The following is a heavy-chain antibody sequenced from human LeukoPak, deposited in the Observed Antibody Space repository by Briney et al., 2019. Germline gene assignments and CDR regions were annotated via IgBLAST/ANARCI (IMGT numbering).Heavy chain of an antibody. CDR1: GFTFSSYE. Sequence: GGSLRLSCAASGFTFSSYEMNWVRQAPGKGLEWVPYISRSGSTIYYADSVKGRFTISRDNAKNSLYLQMNSLRAEDTAVYYCARTARITIFGVVIPLGFDPWGQGTLVTVSS. CDR3: ARTARITIFGVVIPLGFDP. V-gene: IGHV3-48*03. D-gene: IGHD3-3*01. CDR2: ISRSGSTI. J-gene: IGHJ5*02.